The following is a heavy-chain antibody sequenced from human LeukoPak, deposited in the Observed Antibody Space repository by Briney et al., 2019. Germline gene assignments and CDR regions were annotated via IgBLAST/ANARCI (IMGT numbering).Heavy chain of an antibody. D-gene: IGHD2-2*02. Sequence: GGSLRLSCAASGFTFSSYSINWVRQAPGKGLEWVSSISSIISYIYYADSVKGRFTISREHAKNSLYLQMNSLRPEYTALYYCARDCSSTSCYKGFDYWGQGTLVTVSS. V-gene: IGHV3-21*01. CDR3: ARDCSSTSCYKGFDY. J-gene: IGHJ4*02. CDR2: ISSIISYI. CDR1: GFTFSSYS.